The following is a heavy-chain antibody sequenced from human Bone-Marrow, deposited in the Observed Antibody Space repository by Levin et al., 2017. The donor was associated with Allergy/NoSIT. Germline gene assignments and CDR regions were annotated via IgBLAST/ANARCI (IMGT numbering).Heavy chain of an antibody. CDR1: GFTFSNYD. V-gene: IGHV3-30*03. CDR2: ISYEGSDT. CDR3: ALALFTGSDSLYCGGGTCYSSYGMDV. Sequence: PGESLKISCSVSGFTFSNYDIHWVRQAPGKGLEWVALISYEGSDTAYADSVKGRFTISRDNSKNTLYLEMNSLRPEDTAVYYCALALFTGSDSLYCGGGTCYSSYGMDVWGQGTTVTVSS. J-gene: IGHJ6*02. D-gene: IGHD2-15*01.